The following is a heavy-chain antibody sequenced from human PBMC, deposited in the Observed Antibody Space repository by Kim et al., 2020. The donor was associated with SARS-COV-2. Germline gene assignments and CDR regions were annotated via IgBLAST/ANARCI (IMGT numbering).Heavy chain of an antibody. D-gene: IGHD4-17*01. V-gene: IGHV3-30*18. CDR2: ISYDGSNK. J-gene: IGHJ4*02. Sequence: WGSLRLSCAASGFTFSSYGMHWVRQAPGKGLEWVAVISYDGSNKYYADSVKGRFTISRDNSKNTLYLQMNSLRAEDTAVYYCAKDMADYGDPRGGFFDYWGQGTLVTVSS. CDR3: AKDMADYGDPRGGFFDY. CDR1: GFTFSSYG.